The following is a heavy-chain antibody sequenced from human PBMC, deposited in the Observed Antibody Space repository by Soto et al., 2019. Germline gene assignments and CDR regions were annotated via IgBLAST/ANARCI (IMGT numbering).Heavy chain of an antibody. CDR2: IYYSGST. V-gene: IGHV4-61*01. CDR3: ARERNYYDSSGYYGAAFDX. Sequence: SETLSLTCTVSGGSVSSGSYYWSWIRQPPGKGLEWIGYIYYSGSTNYNPSLKSRVTISVDTSKNQFSLKLSSVTAADTAVYYCARERNYYDSSGYYGAAFDXWGQGTIVTVSS. J-gene: IGHJ3*02. CDR1: GGSVSSGSYY. D-gene: IGHD3-22*01.